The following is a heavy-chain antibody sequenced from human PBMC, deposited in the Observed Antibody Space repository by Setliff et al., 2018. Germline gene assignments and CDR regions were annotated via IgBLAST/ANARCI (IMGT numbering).Heavy chain of an antibody. D-gene: IGHD6-13*01. J-gene: IGHJ4*02. CDR2: INPNSGGT. Sequence: GASVKVSCKASGYTFTGYYMHWVRQAPGQGLEWMGWINPNSGGTNYAQKFQGRVTMTRDTSISTAYMELSRLRSEDTAVYYCARGGMAAANRKGVFEYWGQGTLVTVSS. CDR3: ARGGMAAANRKGVFEY. CDR1: GYTFTGYY. V-gene: IGHV1-2*02.